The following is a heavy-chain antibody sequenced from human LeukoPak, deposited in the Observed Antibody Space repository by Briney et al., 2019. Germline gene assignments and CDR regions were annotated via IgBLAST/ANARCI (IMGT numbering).Heavy chain of an antibody. Sequence: GGSLRLSCAASGFTFSSYAMSWVRQAPGKGLEWVSAISGSGGSTYYADSVKGRFTISRDNSKNTLYLQMNSLRAEDTAVYYCAKACDPYYYYGMDVWGQGTTVTVSS. CDR1: GFTFSSYA. V-gene: IGHV3-23*01. J-gene: IGHJ6*02. CDR2: ISGSGGST. CDR3: AKACDPYYYYGMDV.